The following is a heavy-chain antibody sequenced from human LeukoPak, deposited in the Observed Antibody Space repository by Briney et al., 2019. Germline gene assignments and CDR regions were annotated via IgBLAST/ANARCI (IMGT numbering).Heavy chain of an antibody. CDR1: GFIFSSYS. J-gene: IGHJ4*02. CDR3: AKDHPPDY. Sequence: GGSLRLSCAASGFIFSSYSMSWVRQAPGKGLEWVSVITGSGGNTYYADSVKGRFTISKDNSKNTVYLQMSSLGVDDTAIYYCAKDHPPDYWGQGTLVTVSS. V-gene: IGHV3-23*01. CDR2: ITGSGGNT.